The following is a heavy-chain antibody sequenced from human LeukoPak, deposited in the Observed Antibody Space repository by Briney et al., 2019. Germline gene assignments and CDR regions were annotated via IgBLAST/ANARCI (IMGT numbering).Heavy chain of an antibody. J-gene: IGHJ4*02. D-gene: IGHD6-13*01. CDR3: AKDWRQLVGGNPDY. V-gene: IGHV3-30*02. CDR1: GFTLSSYG. Sequence: GGSLRLSCAASGFTLSSYGMHWVRQAPGKGLEWVAFIRYDGSNKYYADSVKGRFTISRDNSKNTLYLQMNSLRAEDTAVYYCAKDWRQLVGGNPDYWGQGTLVTVSS. CDR2: IRYDGSNK.